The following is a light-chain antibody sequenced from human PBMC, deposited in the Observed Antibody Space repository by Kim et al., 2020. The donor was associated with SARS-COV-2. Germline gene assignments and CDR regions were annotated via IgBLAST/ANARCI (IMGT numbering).Light chain of an antibody. CDR1: NNIIATD. CDR2: DTV. J-gene: IGKJ2*03. CDR3: QYYGASPPDS. Sequence: SPGDTASLSCRASNNIIATDLAWYQQRPGLAPRLLIYDTVTRAPGIPDRFKGSGSKTDFILTISRLEPEDSAVYYCQYYGASPPDSFGQGTKLEI. V-gene: IGKV3D-20*01.